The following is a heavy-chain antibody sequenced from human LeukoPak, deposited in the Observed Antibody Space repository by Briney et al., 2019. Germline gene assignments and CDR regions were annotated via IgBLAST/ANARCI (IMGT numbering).Heavy chain of an antibody. J-gene: IGHJ5*02. CDR3: AREMRGPSFDP. CDR1: GFTFSSYW. Sequence: GGSLRLSCAASGFTFSSYWMSWVRQAPGKGLEWVANIKEDGSEKYYVDSVKGRFTISRNNAKNSLFLQMNSLRVEDAAVYYCAREMRGPSFDPWGQGTLVTVTS. CDR2: IKEDGSEK. V-gene: IGHV3-7*01. D-gene: IGHD3-10*01.